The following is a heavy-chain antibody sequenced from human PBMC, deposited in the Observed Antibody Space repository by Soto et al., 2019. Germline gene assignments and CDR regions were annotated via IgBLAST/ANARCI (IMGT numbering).Heavy chain of an antibody. V-gene: IGHV3-30*18. J-gene: IGHJ4*02. D-gene: IGHD1-26*01. CDR2: ISYDGSNK. Sequence: PGGSLRLSCAASGFTFSSYGMHWVRQAPGKGLEWVAVISYDGSNKYYADSVKGRFTISRDNSKNTLYLQMNSLRAEDTAVYYCAKSLVGATKGFDYWGQGTLVTVSS. CDR3: AKSLVGATKGFDY. CDR1: GFTFSSYG.